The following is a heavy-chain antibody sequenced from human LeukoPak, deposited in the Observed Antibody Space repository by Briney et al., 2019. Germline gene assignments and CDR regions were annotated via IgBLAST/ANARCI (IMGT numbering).Heavy chain of an antibody. J-gene: IGHJ6*03. CDR1: GFTFSDYT. CDR3: VRGEYSYGPLDYYYYMDV. V-gene: IGHV3-21*01. CDR2: ISSSSSYI. D-gene: IGHD5-18*01. Sequence: GGSLRLSCAASGFTFSDYTMNWVRQAPGKGLEWVSSISSSSSYISYADSVKGRFTISRDNAKNSLSLQMKSLRAEDTVVYYCVRGEYSYGPLDYYYYMDVWGKGTTVTVSS.